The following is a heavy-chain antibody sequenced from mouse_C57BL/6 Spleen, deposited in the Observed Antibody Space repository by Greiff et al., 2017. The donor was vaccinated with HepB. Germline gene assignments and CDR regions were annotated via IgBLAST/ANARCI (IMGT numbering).Heavy chain of an antibody. CDR1: GYTFTNYW. V-gene: IGHV1-63*01. CDR3: ARKGTYYSNWYFDV. CDR2: IYPGGGYT. J-gene: IGHJ1*03. Sequence: VHLVESGAELVRPGTSVKMSCKASGYTFTNYWIGWAKQRPGHGLEWIGDIYPGGGYTNYNEKFKGKATLTADKSSSTAYMQFSSLTSEDSAIYYCARKGTYYSNWYFDVWGTGTTVTVSS. D-gene: IGHD2-5*01.